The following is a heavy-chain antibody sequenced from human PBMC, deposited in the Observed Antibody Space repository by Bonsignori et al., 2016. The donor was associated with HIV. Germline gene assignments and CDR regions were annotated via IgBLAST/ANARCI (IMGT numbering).Heavy chain of an antibody. CDR3: AKDLSPDFDY. CDR1: GFTFSSYA. Sequence: GESLKISCAASGFTFSSYAMSWVRQAPGKGLEWVSAISGSGGSTYYADSVKGRFTISRDNSKNTLYLQMNSLRAEDTAVYYCAKDLSPDFDYWGQGTLVTVSS. J-gene: IGHJ4*02. D-gene: IGHD3-16*01. CDR2: ISGSGGST. V-gene: IGHV3-23*01.